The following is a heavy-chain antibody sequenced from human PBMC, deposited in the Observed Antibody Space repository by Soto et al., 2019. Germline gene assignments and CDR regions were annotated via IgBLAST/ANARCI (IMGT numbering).Heavy chain of an antibody. J-gene: IGHJ5*02. CDR1: GFSLSTPAAA. V-gene: IGHV2-5*02. CDR3: AHRAGGYSSGFNWFDP. Sequence: QITLKESGPTLVQPTQTLTLTCTFSGFSLSTPAAAVGWIRQPPGKALEWVALISGDDDQRYSPALKSRLTITKDASGNQVVLTMINMNPVDTATYLCAHRAGGYSSGFNWFDPWGHGILVAVSS. CDR2: ISGDDDQ. D-gene: IGHD5-18*01.